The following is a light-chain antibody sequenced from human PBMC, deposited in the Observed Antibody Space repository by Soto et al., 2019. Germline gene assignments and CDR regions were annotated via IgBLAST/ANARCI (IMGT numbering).Light chain of an antibody. CDR1: QSVSSSY. J-gene: IGKJ1*01. V-gene: IGKV3-20*01. CDR3: QQYGSSPRT. Sequence: ENVLTQSPGTLSVSPGERDTLSCRASQSVSSSYLAWYQQRPGQAPRLLIYDASSRATGIPDRFSGSGSGTDFTLTISRLEPEDFAVYYCQQYGSSPRTFGQGTKVEIK. CDR2: DAS.